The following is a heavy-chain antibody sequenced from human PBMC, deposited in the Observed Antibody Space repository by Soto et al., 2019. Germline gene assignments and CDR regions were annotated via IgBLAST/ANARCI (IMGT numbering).Heavy chain of an antibody. V-gene: IGHV1-2*06. CDR1: GYTFTGYY. J-gene: IGHJ6*02. CDR2: INPNSGGT. CDR3: AREDEQVSHYYYHGMDV. D-gene: IGHD6-13*01. Sequence: ASVKVSCKASGYTFTGYYMHWVRQAPGQGLEWMGRINPNSGGTNYVQKFQGRVTMTRDTSISTAYMELRWLRSDDTAVYYCAREDEQVSHYYYHGMDVWGQGTTVTVSS.